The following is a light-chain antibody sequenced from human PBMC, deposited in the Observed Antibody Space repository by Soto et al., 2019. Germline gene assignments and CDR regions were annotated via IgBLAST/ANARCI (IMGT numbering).Light chain of an antibody. CDR3: QQYNNYLWT. CDR2: DAS. Sequence: DIQMTQSPSTXSASVGDRVTITCRASQSISTWLAWYQQRPGKAPNVLIYDASNLETGVPSRFNGSGSGTEFSLTISSLEPDDFATYYCQQYNNYLWTFGQGTKV. CDR1: QSISTW. V-gene: IGKV1-5*01. J-gene: IGKJ1*01.